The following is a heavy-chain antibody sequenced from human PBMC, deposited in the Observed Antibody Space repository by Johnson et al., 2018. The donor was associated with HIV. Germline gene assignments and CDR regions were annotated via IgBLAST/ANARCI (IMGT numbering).Heavy chain of an antibody. Sequence: EVQLVESGGGLVQPGGSLRLACAASGFTFNSYAMSWVRQGPGKGLEWVAAISGSGGSTYYADSVKGRFTISSDNSRNTLYLQMKSLRAEDTAVYYCAKDLGITVAGRGGLDAFDIWGQGTMVTVSS. D-gene: IGHD6-19*01. CDR1: GFTFNSYA. J-gene: IGHJ3*02. V-gene: IGHV3-23*04. CDR2: ISGSGGST. CDR3: AKDLGITVAGRGGLDAFDI.